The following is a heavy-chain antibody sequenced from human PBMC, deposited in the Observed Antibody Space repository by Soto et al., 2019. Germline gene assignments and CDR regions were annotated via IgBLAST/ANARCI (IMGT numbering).Heavy chain of an antibody. CDR2: INAGNGNT. D-gene: IGHD3-16*02. Sequence: ASVKVSCKASGYTFTSYAMHWVRQAPGQRLEWMGWINAGNGNTKYSQKFQVRVTITKDTSATTAYMELNSLKTEDTAVYYCTNEYYDYVWGSYRPPIQPGYWGQGTLVTVSS. V-gene: IGHV1-3*01. CDR1: GYTFTSYA. J-gene: IGHJ4*02. CDR3: TNEYYDYVWGSYRPPIQPGY.